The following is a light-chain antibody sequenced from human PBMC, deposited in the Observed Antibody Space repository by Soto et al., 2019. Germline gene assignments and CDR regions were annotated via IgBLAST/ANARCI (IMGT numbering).Light chain of an antibody. CDR1: SSNIGAGYN. CDR3: QSYDNSLSGWV. Sequence: QPVLTQPPSVSGAPGQRVTISCTGSSSNIGAGYNVHWYQQLPGTAPKLLIYDNSNRPSGVPDRFSGSKSGTSASLAITGLQAEDEADYYCQSYDNSLSGWVFGGGTKLTVL. V-gene: IGLV1-40*01. J-gene: IGLJ3*02. CDR2: DNS.